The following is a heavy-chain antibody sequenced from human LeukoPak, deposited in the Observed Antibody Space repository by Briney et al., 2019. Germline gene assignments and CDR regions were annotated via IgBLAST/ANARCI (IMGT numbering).Heavy chain of an antibody. V-gene: IGHV3-74*01. J-gene: IGHJ4*02. Sequence: GGSLRLSCAASGFPFSSYWMHWVRQAPGKGLVWVSLIDADGSSTNYADSVKGRFTISRDNAKNTLYLQMSSLRAEDTAAYYCARGVYYFDYWGQGTLGTVSS. CDR2: IDADGSST. CDR1: GFPFSSYW. CDR3: ARGVYYFDY.